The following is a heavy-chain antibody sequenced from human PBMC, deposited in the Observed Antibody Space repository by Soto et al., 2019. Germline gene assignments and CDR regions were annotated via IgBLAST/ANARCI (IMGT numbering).Heavy chain of an antibody. CDR2: INGDGSTT. Sequence: PGGSLRLSCAASGFTFSSQWVHLVRQAPGKGLVWVSRINGDGSTTSYADSVKGRFTISRDNAKNTVYLKMDCLRAEDTAMYYCVKDRVGSGSDMFDPWGQGTLVTVSS. J-gene: IGHJ5*02. CDR3: VKDRVGSGSDMFDP. CDR1: GFTFSSQW. V-gene: IGHV3-74*01. D-gene: IGHD6-19*01.